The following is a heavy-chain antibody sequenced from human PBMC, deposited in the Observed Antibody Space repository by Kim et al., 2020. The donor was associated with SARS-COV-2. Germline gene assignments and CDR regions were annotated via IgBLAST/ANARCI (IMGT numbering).Heavy chain of an antibody. CDR3: ARGGSSDYSTPEY. V-gene: IGHV1-2*02. Sequence: YAQNFQGRVTMTRDTSISTAYMELSRLRFDDTAVYYCARGGSSDYSTPEYWGQGTLVTVSS. J-gene: IGHJ4*02. D-gene: IGHD3-22*01.